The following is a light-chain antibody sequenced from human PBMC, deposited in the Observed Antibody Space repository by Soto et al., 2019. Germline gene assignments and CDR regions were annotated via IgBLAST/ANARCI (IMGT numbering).Light chain of an antibody. Sequence: EIVMTQSPATLSVSPGERATLSCRASQSVSSNLAWYQQKPGQAPRLLIYGASTRATGIPARFSGSGSGTEFTLTISSLQSEDFAVYYCPQPLSFGGGTKVDIK. CDR2: GAS. CDR1: QSVSSN. J-gene: IGKJ4*01. V-gene: IGKV3-15*01. CDR3: PQPLS.